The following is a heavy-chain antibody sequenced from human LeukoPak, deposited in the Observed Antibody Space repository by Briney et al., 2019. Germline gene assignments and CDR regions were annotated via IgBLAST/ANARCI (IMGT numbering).Heavy chain of an antibody. V-gene: IGHV3-21*01. J-gene: IGHJ3*02. D-gene: IGHD3-3*01. CDR2: ISSSSSYI. CDR1: GFTFSSYS. Sequence: GGSLRLSCAASGFTFSSYSMNWVRQAPGEGLEWVSSISSSSSYIYYADSVKGRFTISRDNAKNSLYLQMNSLRAEDTAVYYCARDPGNGYDAFDIWGQGTMVTVSS. CDR3: ARDPGNGYDAFDI.